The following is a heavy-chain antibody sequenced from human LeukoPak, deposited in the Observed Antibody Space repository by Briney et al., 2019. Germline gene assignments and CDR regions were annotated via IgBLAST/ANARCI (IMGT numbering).Heavy chain of an antibody. CDR1: GYTFPSYF. CDR3: ARDRIVVVPAAIFPYYYYGMDV. J-gene: IGHJ6*02. V-gene: IGHV1-46*01. Sequence: ASVKVSCKASGYTFPSYFMHWVRQAPGQGLEWMGIINPSGGSTSYAQKFQGRVTMTRDTSTSTVYMELSSLRSEDTAVYYCARDRIVVVPAAIFPYYYYGMDVWGQGTTVTVSS. D-gene: IGHD2-2*02. CDR2: INPSGGST.